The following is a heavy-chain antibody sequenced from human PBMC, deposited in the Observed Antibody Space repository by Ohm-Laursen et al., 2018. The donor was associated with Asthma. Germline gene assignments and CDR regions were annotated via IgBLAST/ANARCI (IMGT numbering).Heavy chain of an antibody. D-gene: IGHD1-1*01. J-gene: IGHJ4*02. Sequence: SLRLSCTASGFTFSSYGMHWVRQAPGKGLEWVAVISYDGSNKYYADSVKGRFTISRDNSKNTLYLQMNSLRAEDTAVYYCARDLKTGHFDYWGQGTLVTVSS. CDR2: ISYDGSNK. V-gene: IGHV3-30*03. CDR3: ARDLKTGHFDY. CDR1: GFTFSSYG.